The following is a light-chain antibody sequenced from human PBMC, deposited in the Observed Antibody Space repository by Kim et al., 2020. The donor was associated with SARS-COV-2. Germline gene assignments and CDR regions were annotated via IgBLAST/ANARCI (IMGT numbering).Light chain of an antibody. CDR1: QGASTY. CDR3: QQLNSLPLT. CDR2: AAS. V-gene: IGKV1-9*01. Sequence: AAVGDSVTITCRASQGASTYLAWYQQKPAKAPKLLIYAASTLQSGVPSRFSGSGSGTHFTLTISSLQAEDFATYYCQQLNSLPLTFGGGTKVDIK. J-gene: IGKJ4*01.